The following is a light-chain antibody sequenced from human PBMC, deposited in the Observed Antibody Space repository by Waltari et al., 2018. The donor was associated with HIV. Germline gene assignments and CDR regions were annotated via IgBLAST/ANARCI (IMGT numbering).Light chain of an antibody. CDR2: AAS. Sequence: EIVMTQSPATLSVSPGEGATLSCRASQSVSSNLAWYQQRPGQAPRLLIYAASTRATEIPARFSGSGSGTEFTLTISSLQSEGFALYYCQQFENWPWTFGQGTKVEIK. V-gene: IGKV3-15*01. J-gene: IGKJ1*01. CDR1: QSVSSN. CDR3: QQFENWPWT.